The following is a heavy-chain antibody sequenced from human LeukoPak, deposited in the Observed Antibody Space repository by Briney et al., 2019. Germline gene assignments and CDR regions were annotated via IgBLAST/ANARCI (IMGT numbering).Heavy chain of an antibody. CDR3: ARVPPGGGYSGYDL. V-gene: IGHV3-9*01. Sequence: QTGGSLRLSCAASGFTFDDYAMHWVRQAPGKGLEWVSGISWNSGSIGYADSVKGRFTISRDNAKNSLYLQMNSLRAEDTAVYYCARVPPGGGYSGYDLWGQGTLVTVSS. D-gene: IGHD5-12*01. CDR2: ISWNSGSI. J-gene: IGHJ5*02. CDR1: GFTFDDYA.